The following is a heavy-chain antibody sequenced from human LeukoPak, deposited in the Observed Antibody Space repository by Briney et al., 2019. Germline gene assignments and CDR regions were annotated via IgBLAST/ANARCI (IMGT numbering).Heavy chain of an antibody. CDR2: IKQDGREK. CDR3: ARSLAFGY. J-gene: IGHJ4*02. CDR1: GFTFSSYW. V-gene: IGHV3-7*01. Sequence: PGGSLRLSCAASGFTFSSYWMSWVRQAPGKGREGVANIKQDGREKYYVDAVKGRFTISRDNAKNSLYLQMNSLRAEDTAVYYCARSLAFGYWGQGTLVTVSS.